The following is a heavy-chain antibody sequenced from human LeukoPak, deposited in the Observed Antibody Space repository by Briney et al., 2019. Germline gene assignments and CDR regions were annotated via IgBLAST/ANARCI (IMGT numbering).Heavy chain of an antibody. Sequence: PSETLSLTCTVSGGSISSGDYYWSWIRQPPGKGLEWIGYIYYSGSTYYNPSLKSRVTISVDRSKNQFSLKLCSVTAADTAVYYCARHDYGDYVDAFDIWGLGTMVTVSS. CDR1: GGSISSGDYY. CDR3: ARHDYGDYVDAFDI. CDR2: IYYSGST. J-gene: IGHJ3*02. D-gene: IGHD4-17*01. V-gene: IGHV4-30-4*01.